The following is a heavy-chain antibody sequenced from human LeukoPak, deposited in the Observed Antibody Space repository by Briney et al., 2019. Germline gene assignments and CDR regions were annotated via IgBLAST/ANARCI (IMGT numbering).Heavy chain of an antibody. CDR3: AKVKVGATIDY. V-gene: IGHV3-23*01. CDR1: GFTFRSYD. J-gene: IGHJ4*02. D-gene: IGHD1-26*01. Sequence: PGGSLRLSCAASGFTFRSYDMNWVRQAPGKGLEWVSGISESGVGTNYADSVKGRFTSSRDNSKNTLYLQMNSLRAEDTAVYYCAKVKVGATIDYWGQGTLVTVSS. CDR2: ISESGVGT.